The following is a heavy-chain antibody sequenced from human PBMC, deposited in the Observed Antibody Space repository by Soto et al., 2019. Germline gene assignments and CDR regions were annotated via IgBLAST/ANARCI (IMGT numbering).Heavy chain of an antibody. D-gene: IGHD2-8*01. J-gene: IGHJ4*02. V-gene: IGHV3-23*01. CDR2: INSGGRT. CDR1: GFTFSSYT. CDR3: AKDLRPDGVCDFDY. Sequence: EVQLLESGGDLVQPGGSLRLSCAASGFTFSSYTMTWVRQAPGKGLEWVSGINSGGRTYYADSVKGRFTISRDDSKNTLYLQIISLRAEDTAVYYCAKDLRPDGVCDFDYWGQGTLVTVSS.